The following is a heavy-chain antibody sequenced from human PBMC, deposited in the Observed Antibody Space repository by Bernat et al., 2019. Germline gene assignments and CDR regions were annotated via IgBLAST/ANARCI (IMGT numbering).Heavy chain of an antibody. D-gene: IGHD6-13*01. J-gene: IGHJ4*02. CDR1: GGTFSSYA. CDR2: IIPIFGTA. Sequence: QVQLVQSGAEVKKPGSSVKVSCKASGGTFSSYAISWVRQAPGQGLEWMGGIIPIFGTANYAQKSQGRFTITGDKPTGTAYMELSSLRSENPAVYYCARPSREQQLVHYPKYYFDYGGQGTLGTVAS. CDR3: ARPSREQQLVHYPKYYFDY. V-gene: IGHV1-69*06.